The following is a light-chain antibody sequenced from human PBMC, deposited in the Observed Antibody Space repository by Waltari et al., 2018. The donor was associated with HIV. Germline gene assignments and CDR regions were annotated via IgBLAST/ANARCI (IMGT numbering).Light chain of an antibody. CDR2: GAS. Sequence: EIVLTHSPGTLSLSPGERGTLSCRASQSVSSSYLAWYQQKPGQAPRLLIYGASSRATGIPDRFSGSGSGTDFTLSISGLEPEDFAVYYCQHFGSSHLTFGGGTKVEIK. CDR1: QSVSSSY. J-gene: IGKJ4*01. V-gene: IGKV3-20*01. CDR3: QHFGSSHLT.